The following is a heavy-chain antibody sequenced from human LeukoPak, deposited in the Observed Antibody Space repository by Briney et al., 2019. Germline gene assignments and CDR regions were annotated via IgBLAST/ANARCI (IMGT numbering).Heavy chain of an antibody. V-gene: IGHV4-34*01. CDR2: IRHSGST. Sequence: SETLSLTCDVSGGSFNGYYWSWIRQPPGKGLEWIGKIRHSGSTNYNPSLKSRVTMSVDTSKNQFSLKLSPVTAADTAVYYCARRGSWSYYYAMDVWGQGTTVAVSS. J-gene: IGHJ6*02. CDR1: GGSFNGYY. D-gene: IGHD6-13*01. CDR3: ARRGSWSYYYAMDV.